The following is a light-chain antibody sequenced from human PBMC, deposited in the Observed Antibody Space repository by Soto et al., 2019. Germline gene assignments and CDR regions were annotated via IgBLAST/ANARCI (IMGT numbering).Light chain of an antibody. V-gene: IGKV1-5*01. Sequence: DIQMTQSPSTLSASVGDRVTITCRASQSISSWLAWYQQKPGKAPKLLIYDASSLESGVPSRFSRSGSGTEFTLTIDNLQPDDFATYYCQQYNSYSWTFGQGTKVEVK. J-gene: IGKJ1*01. CDR3: QQYNSYSWT. CDR2: DAS. CDR1: QSISSW.